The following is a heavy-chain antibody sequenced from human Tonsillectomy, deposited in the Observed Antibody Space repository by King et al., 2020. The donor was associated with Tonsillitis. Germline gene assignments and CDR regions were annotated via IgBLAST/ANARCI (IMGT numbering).Heavy chain of an antibody. CDR2: IQSKTDGGTT. D-gene: IGHD1-26*01. CDR3: TTDLVGATNGWLDP. CDR1: GFTFSNAW. Sequence: VQLVESGGGLVKPGGSLRLSCVASGFTFSNAWMNWVRQAPGKGLEWVGRIQSKTDGGTTDYAAPVKGRFTISRDDSKNTLYLQMNSLKTEDTALYYCTTDLVGATNGWLDPWGQGTLVTVSS. V-gene: IGHV3-15*01. J-gene: IGHJ5*02.